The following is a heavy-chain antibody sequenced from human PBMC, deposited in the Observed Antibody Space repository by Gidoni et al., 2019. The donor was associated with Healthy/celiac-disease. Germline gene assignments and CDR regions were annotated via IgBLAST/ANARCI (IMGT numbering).Heavy chain of an antibody. V-gene: IGHV1-46*01. D-gene: IGHD5-12*01. CDR3: ARDGDEDGYKRGYNWFDP. CDR2: INPSGGST. Sequence: QVQLVQSGAEVKKPGASVKVSCKASGYTFTSYYMHWVRQGPGQGLEWMGIINPSGGSTSYAHKFQGRVTMTRDTSTSTVYMELSSLRSEDTAVYYCARDGDEDGYKRGYNWFDPWGQGTLVTVSS. CDR1: GYTFTSYY. J-gene: IGHJ5*02.